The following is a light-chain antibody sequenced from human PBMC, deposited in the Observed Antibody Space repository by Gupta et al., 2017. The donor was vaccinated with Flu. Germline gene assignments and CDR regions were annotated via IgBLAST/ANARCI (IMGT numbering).Light chain of an antibody. V-gene: IGKV1-33*01. J-gene: IGKJ2*01. CDR3: RQDEAPPPHT. CDR1: RDIVKY. Sequence: DIQVTESHSSLSASVGDTVTLTCQASRDIVKYLDWYQQKLGEVPKLLIKEASHLQGGVPSRFSGSGFGIDFTLIISSRQREDFPSYSSRQDEAPPPHTSGQGTKL. CDR2: EAS.